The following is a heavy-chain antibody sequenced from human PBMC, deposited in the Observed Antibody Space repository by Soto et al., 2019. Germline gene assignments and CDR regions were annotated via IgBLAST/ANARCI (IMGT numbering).Heavy chain of an antibody. J-gene: IGHJ6*01. CDR2: TYYRSKWYN. Sequence: PSPTLSLTCAISGDSVSSNSAAWNWIRQSPSRGLEWLGRTYYRSKWYNDYAVSVKSRITINTDTSKNPFSLQLNSVTPEDTAVNYWARGSGWYTDYFYYVMDVWGQGTTVTVS. V-gene: IGHV6-1*01. D-gene: IGHD6-13*01. CDR3: ARGSGWYTDYFYYVMDV. CDR1: GDSVSSNSAA.